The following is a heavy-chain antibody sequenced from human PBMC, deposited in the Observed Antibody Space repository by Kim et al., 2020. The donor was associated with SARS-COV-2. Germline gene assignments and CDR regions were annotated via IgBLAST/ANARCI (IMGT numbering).Heavy chain of an antibody. D-gene: IGHD3-10*01. Sequence: STTSNQSLKSRVTIPVDKAKNQFSLKLGSVTAADTAVYYCAWVRGVMGVWGQGTLVTVSS. CDR2: ST. CDR3: AWVRGVMGV. V-gene: IGHV4-4*02. J-gene: IGHJ4*02.